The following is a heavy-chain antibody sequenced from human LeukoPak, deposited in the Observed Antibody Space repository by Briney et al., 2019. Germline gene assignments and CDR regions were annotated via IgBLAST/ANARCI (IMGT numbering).Heavy chain of an antibody. CDR2: INPNSGNT. Sequence: ASVKVSCKASGYTFTGYYIHWVRQAPGQELEWMGWINPNSGNTNYAQRFQGGVTMTRDTSISTAYMELSRLRSADTAVYYCAREADNWNYVRRGPPFDYWGQGTLVTVSS. CDR3: AREADNWNYVRRGPPFDY. V-gene: IGHV1-2*02. CDR1: GYTFTGYY. J-gene: IGHJ4*02. D-gene: IGHD1-7*01.